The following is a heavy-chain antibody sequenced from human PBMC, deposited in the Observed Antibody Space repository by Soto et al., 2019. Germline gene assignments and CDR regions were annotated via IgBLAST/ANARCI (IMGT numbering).Heavy chain of an antibody. D-gene: IGHD6-6*01. V-gene: IGHV3-33*01. Sequence: GGSLRLSCSASGFTFSSYAMHWVRQAPGKGLEWGAVIWYDRSNKYYAASVRGRLTIYRDNYTNTLYLQMNSLRAEDTAVYSCARDRTSIAGSLSFDPWGQGTLVTVSS. CDR3: ARDRTSIAGSLSFDP. CDR2: IWYDRSNK. J-gene: IGHJ5*02. CDR1: GFTFSSYA.